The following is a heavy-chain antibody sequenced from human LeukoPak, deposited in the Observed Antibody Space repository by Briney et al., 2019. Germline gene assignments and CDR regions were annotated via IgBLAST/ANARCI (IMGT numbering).Heavy chain of an antibody. Sequence: GGSLRLSCAASGFTFSSYSMNWVRQAPGKGLEWVSSISSSSSYIYYADSVKGRFTISRDNAKNSLYLQMHSLRAEDTAVYYCARNWGCSGGSCYSTGGFDYWGQGTLVTVSS. V-gene: IGHV3-21*01. J-gene: IGHJ4*02. CDR1: GFTFSSYS. CDR2: ISSSSSYI. D-gene: IGHD2-15*01. CDR3: ARNWGCSGGSCYSTGGFDY.